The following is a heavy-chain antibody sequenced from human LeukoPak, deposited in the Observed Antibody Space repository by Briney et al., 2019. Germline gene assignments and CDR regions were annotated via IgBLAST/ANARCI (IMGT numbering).Heavy chain of an antibody. V-gene: IGHV3-53*01. CDR2: IYTAGTT. CDR3: ARAISGYNYGLDY. D-gene: IGHD5-18*01. Sequence: GGSLRLSCAVSGFSVSNNYMSWVRQAPGKGLEWVSIIYTAGTTYYADSVKGRFTISRDNSKNTLYLQMNSLRAEDTAVYFCARAISGYNYGLDYWGQGTLVTVSS. J-gene: IGHJ4*02. CDR1: GFSVSNNY.